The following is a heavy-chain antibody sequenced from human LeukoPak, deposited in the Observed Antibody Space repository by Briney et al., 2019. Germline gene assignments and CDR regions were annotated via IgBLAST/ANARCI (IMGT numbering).Heavy chain of an antibody. V-gene: IGHV3-7*04. CDR3: ARVYDYELDY. D-gene: IGHD4-17*01. J-gene: IGHJ4*02. Sequence: GGSLRLSCAASGFTFSSYWMNWVRQAPGKGLEWVANIKQDGSEKYYVESVKGRFTISRDNAKNSLYLQMNSLRAEDTAVFYCARVYDYELDYWGQGTLVTVSS. CDR2: IKQDGSEK. CDR1: GFTFSSYW.